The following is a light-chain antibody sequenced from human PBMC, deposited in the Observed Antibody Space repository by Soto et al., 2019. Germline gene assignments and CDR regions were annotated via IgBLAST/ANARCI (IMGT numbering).Light chain of an antibody. CDR2: TTS. CDR1: QSISRF. CDR3: QRSYATPVT. Sequence: DIQMTQSPSSLSASVGDRVTVTCRASQSISRFLNWYQQKPGKAPKLLIYTTSSLQSGVPSRFNGSTSGTDFTLTISSLQPEDFATYYCQRSYATPVTFGGGTKVEIK. V-gene: IGKV1-39*01. J-gene: IGKJ4*01.